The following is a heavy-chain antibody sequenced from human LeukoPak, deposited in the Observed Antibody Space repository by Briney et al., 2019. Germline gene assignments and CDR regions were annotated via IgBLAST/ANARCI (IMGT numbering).Heavy chain of an antibody. V-gene: IGHV3-30*02. Sequence: GGSLRLSCAASGFTFNIYGMHWVRQAPGKGLEWVAFIRYDGSNKYYADSVKGRFTISRDNSKSTLYLQMNSLRAEDTAVYYCAKKGEGEVSHYYYYMDVWGKGTTVTVSS. D-gene: IGHD3-16*01. J-gene: IGHJ6*03. CDR2: IRYDGSNK. CDR1: GFTFNIYG. CDR3: AKKGEGEVSHYYYYMDV.